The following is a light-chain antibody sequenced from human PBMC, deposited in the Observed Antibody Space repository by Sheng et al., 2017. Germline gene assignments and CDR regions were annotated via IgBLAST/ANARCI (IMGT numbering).Light chain of an antibody. V-gene: IGLV8-61*01. Sequence: QTVVTQEPSFSVSPGGTVTLTCGLSSGSVSTSYYHSWYQQTPGQAPRTLIYNTNSRSSGVPDRFSGSILGNKAALTITGAQADDESDYYCVLYMGSGIAVFGGGTQLTVL. J-gene: IGLJ7*01. CDR1: SGSVSTSYY. CDR3: VLYMGSGIAV. CDR2: NTN.